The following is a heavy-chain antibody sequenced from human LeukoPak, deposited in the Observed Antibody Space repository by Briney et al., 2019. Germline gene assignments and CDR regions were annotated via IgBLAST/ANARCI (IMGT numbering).Heavy chain of an antibody. CDR2: ISGSGGST. Sequence: GGSLGLSCAASGFTFSSYAMSWVRQAPGKGLEWVSAISGSGGSTYYADSVKGRFTISRDNSKNTLYLQMNGLRAEDTAVYYCAKLMMVVIAIDYWGQGTLVTVSS. CDR1: GFTFSSYA. V-gene: IGHV3-23*01. J-gene: IGHJ4*02. D-gene: IGHD2-21*01. CDR3: AKLMMVVIAIDY.